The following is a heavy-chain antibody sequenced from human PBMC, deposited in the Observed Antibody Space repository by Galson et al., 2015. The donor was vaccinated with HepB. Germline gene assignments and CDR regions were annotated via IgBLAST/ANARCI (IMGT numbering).Heavy chain of an antibody. CDR3: ARADDFWSGYRDAGTSRWFDS. Sequence: SVKVSCKASGDSFSIYAMSWVRQAPGQGLEWMGGISPILGIPNYAQKFQDRVTITADESTATAFMELSSLRSEDTAVYYCARADDFWSGYRDAGTSRWFDSWGQGTLVIVSS. V-gene: IGHV1-69*10. CDR1: GDSFSIYA. CDR2: ISPILGIP. J-gene: IGHJ5*01. D-gene: IGHD3-3*01.